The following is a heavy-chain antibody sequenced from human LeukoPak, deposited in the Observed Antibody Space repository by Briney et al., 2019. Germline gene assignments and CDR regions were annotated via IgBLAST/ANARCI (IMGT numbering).Heavy chain of an antibody. V-gene: IGHV3-74*01. CDR2: INTDGSST. CDR3: ARGGAAAALDF. J-gene: IGHJ4*02. D-gene: IGHD6-13*01. CDR1: GFTLSSYW. Sequence: GGSLRLSCAASGFTLSSYWMHWVRQAPGKGLVWVSRINTDGSSTNYADSVKGRFTISRDNAKNTLYLQMSSLRAEDTAVYYCARGGAAAALDFWGQGTLVTVSS.